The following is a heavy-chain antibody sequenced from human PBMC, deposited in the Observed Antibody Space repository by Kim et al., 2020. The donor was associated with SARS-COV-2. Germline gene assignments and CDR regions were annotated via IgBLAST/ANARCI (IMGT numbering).Heavy chain of an antibody. Sequence: SETLSLTCTVSGGSISSGGYYWSWIRQHPGKGLEWIGYIYYSGSTYYNPSLKSRVIISVDTSKNQFSLKLSSVTAADTAVYYCARASSGGITRYWGQGTLVTVSS. V-gene: IGHV4-31*03. D-gene: IGHD2-15*01. CDR2: IYYSGST. CDR1: GGSISSGGYY. CDR3: ARASSGGITRY. J-gene: IGHJ4*02.